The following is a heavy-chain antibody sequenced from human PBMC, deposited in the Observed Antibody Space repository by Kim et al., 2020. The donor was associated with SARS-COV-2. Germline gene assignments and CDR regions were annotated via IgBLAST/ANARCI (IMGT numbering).Heavy chain of an antibody. J-gene: IGHJ3*02. V-gene: IGHV5-51*01. CDR1: GYSFTSYW. CDR2: IYPGDSDT. D-gene: IGHD3-22*01. Sequence: GESLKISCKGSGYSFTSYWIGWVRQMPGKGLEWMGIIYPGDSDTRYSPSFQGQVTISADKSISTAYLQWSSLKASDTAMYYCARSLHPYYYDSSGLDAFDIWGQGTMVTVSS. CDR3: ARSLHPYYYDSSGLDAFDI.